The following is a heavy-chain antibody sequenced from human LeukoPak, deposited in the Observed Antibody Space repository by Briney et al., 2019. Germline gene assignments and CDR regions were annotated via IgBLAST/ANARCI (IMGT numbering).Heavy chain of an antibody. CDR1: GFTVSSNY. Sequence: GGSLRLSCAASGFTVSSNYMSWVRQAPGKGLEWVSAIDPSSTYIYYADSVKGRFTISRDNAENSLYLQMNSLRAEDTALYYCAKSLWFGELSHYYYYGMDVWGQGTTVTVSS. CDR2: IDPSSTYI. J-gene: IGHJ6*02. V-gene: IGHV3-21*04. D-gene: IGHD3-10*01. CDR3: AKSLWFGELSHYYYYGMDV.